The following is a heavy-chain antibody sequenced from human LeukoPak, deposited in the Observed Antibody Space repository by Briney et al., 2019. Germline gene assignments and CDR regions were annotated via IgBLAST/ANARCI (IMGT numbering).Heavy chain of an antibody. CDR1: GFYISSYG. CDR2: ISYDGSDK. Sequence: GGSLRISCVASGFYISSYGMHWFRQVPDKGLEWVAVISYDGSDKHYADSVKGRFTISRDNSKNTLYLQMNSLRAEDTAVYYCVRQAQEDYWGQGTLVTVSS. V-gene: IGHV3-30*03. CDR3: VRQAQEDY. D-gene: IGHD6-25*01. J-gene: IGHJ4*02.